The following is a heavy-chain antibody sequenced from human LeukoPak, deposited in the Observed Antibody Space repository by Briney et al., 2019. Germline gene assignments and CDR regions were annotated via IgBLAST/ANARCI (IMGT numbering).Heavy chain of an antibody. D-gene: IGHD3-10*01. Sequence: IGEINHSGTTNYNPSLTSRVTISVDTSKNQFSLQLTSVTAADTGVYYCARHYVSGTYPLDFWGQGTSVTVSS. CDR2: INHSGTT. CDR3: ARHYVSGTYPLDF. J-gene: IGHJ4*02. V-gene: IGHV4-34*01.